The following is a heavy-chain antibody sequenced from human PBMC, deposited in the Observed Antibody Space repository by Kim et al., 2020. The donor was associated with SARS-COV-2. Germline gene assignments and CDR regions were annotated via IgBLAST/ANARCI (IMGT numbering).Heavy chain of an antibody. J-gene: IGHJ4*02. CDR3: ARALYYDSSGYYEY. CDR2: TRNKANSYTT. Sequence: LRLSCAASGFTFSDHYMDWVRQAPGKGLEWVGRTRNKANSYTTAYAAPVKGRFTISRDDSKNSLYLQMNSLKTEDTAVYYCARALYYDSSGYYEYWGQGTLVTVSS. D-gene: IGHD3-22*01. CDR1: GFTFSDHY. V-gene: IGHV3-72*01.